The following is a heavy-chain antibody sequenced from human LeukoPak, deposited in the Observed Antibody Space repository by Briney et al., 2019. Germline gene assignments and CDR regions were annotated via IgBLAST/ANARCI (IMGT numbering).Heavy chain of an antibody. V-gene: IGHV4-61*02. CDR1: GGPISSGNYY. D-gene: IGHD3-10*01. Sequence: PSETLSLTCTVSGGPISSGNYYWNWIRQPAGKGLEWIGRVHSSGSTNHNPSLKSRVTISRDTSKNQFSLIVSSVTAADTAMYFCARSKGDYGSGSLGYCGQGTLVTVAS. CDR3: ARSKGDYGSGSLGY. J-gene: IGHJ4*02. CDR2: VHSSGST.